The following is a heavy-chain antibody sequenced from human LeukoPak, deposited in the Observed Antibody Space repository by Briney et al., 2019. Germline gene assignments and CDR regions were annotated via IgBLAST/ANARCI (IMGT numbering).Heavy chain of an antibody. Sequence: MTSETLSLTCTVSGGSFSSHHWSWIRQPPGKGLEWIGYINYSGTTKYNPSLKSRVIMSVDTSKNQFSLRLTSVTAADTAVYYCARGPEGSGSYMCDYWGQGTRVTVSS. J-gene: IGHJ4*02. CDR1: GGSFSSHH. CDR3: ARGPEGSGSYMCDY. V-gene: IGHV4-59*11. CDR2: INYSGTT. D-gene: IGHD3-10*01.